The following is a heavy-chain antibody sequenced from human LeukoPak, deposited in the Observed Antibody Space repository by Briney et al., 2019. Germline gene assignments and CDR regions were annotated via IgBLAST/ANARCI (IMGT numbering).Heavy chain of an antibody. CDR3: ARLCSSTSCIWGYYYGMDV. J-gene: IGHJ6*02. D-gene: IGHD2-2*01. CDR2: INHGGST. CDR1: GGSFSGYY. V-gene: IGHV4-34*01. Sequence: SETLSLTCAVYGGSFSGYYWSWIRQPPGKGLEWIGEINHGGSTNYNPSLKSRVTISVDTSKNQFSLKLSSVTAADTAVYYCARLCSSTSCIWGYYYGMDVWGQGTTVTVSS.